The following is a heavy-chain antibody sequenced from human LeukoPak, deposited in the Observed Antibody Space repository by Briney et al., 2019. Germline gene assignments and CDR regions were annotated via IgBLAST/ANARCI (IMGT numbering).Heavy chain of an antibody. CDR3: TLSSGWYYFDY. D-gene: IGHD6-19*01. Sequence: GGSLRLSCAASGFTFDDYAMHWVRQAPGKGLEWVSGISWNSGSIGYADSVKGRFTISRDNAKNSLYLQMNSLRAEDTALHYCTLSSGWYYFDYWGQGTLVTVSS. V-gene: IGHV3-9*01. CDR1: GFTFDDYA. J-gene: IGHJ4*02. CDR2: ISWNSGSI.